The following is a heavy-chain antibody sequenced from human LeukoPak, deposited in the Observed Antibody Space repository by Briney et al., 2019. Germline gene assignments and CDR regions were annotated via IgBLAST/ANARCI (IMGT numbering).Heavy chain of an antibody. D-gene: IGHD6-6*01. CDR1: GYTFTNYG. CDR2: IIAYNGYT. V-gene: IGHV1-18*01. CDR3: ARGPSTVATRQDF. J-gene: IGHJ4*02. Sequence: ASVKVSCKTSGYTFTNYGINWVRQAPGQGLDGMGWIIAYNGYTNYAEKVQGRVSMTTDTSTGTAYMELRSLRSDDSAVYYCARGPSTVATRQDFWGQGTLVTVSS.